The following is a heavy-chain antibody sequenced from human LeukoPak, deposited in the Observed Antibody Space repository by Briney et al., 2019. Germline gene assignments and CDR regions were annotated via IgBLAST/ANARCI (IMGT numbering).Heavy chain of an antibody. V-gene: IGHV2-70*04. J-gene: IGHJ4*02. D-gene: IGHD6-6*01. CDR1: GFSLSTSGMR. CDR3: ARQYSSSSNFDY. Sequence: SGPTLVNPTQTLTLTCTFSGFSLSTSGMRVSWIRQPPGKALEWLARIDWDDDKFYSTSLKTRLTISKDTSKNQVVLTMTNLDPVDTATYYCARQYSSSSNFDYWGQGTLVTVSS. CDR2: IDWDDDK.